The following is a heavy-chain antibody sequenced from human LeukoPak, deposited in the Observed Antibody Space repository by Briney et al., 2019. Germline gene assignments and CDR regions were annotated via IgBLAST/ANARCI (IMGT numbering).Heavy chain of an antibody. CDR1: GFTFSSYS. Sequence: TSGGSLRLSCAASGFTFSSYSMNWVAQAPGKGLEWVSSISSSSSYIYYADSVKGRFTISRDNAKNSLYLQMNSLRAEDTAVYYCARGGYCSSTSCRALYGDFQYYFDYWGQGTLVRVSS. J-gene: IGHJ4*02. CDR3: ARGGYCSSTSCRALYGDFQYYFDY. V-gene: IGHV3-21*01. CDR2: ISSSSSYI. D-gene: IGHD2-2*01.